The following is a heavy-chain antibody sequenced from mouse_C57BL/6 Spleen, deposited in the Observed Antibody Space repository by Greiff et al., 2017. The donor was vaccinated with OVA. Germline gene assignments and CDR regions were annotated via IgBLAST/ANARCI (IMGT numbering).Heavy chain of an antibody. CDR1: GYAFSSSW. CDR3: ARYGSTSRGYFDV. CDR2: IYPGDGDT. Sequence: QVQLKQSGPELVKPGASVKISCKASGYAFSSSWMNWVKQRPGKGLEWIGRIYPGDGDTNYNGKFKGKATLTADKSSSTAYMQLSSLTSEDSAVYFCARYGSTSRGYFDVWGTGTTVTVSS. V-gene: IGHV1-82*01. J-gene: IGHJ1*03. D-gene: IGHD1-1*01.